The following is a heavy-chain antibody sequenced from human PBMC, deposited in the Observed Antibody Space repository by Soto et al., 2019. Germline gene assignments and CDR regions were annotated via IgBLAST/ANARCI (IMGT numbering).Heavy chain of an antibody. V-gene: IGHV4-39*01. CDR3: ARLLLRYFDWLPKTYYFDY. CDR1: GGSISSSSYY. CDR2: IYYSGST. J-gene: IGHJ4*02. Sequence: SETLSLTCTVSGGSISSSSYYWGWIRQPPGKGLERIGSIYYSGSTYYNQSLKSRVTISVDTSKNQFSLKLSSVTAADTAVYYCARLLLRYFDWLPKTYYFDYWGQGTLVTVSS. D-gene: IGHD3-9*01.